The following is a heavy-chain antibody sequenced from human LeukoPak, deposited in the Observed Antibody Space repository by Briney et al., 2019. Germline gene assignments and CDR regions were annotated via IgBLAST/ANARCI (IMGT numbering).Heavy chain of an antibody. Sequence: PSETLSLTCTVSGGSISSYYWSWIRQPAGKGLEWIGRIYTSGSTNYNPSLKSRVTMSVDTSKNQFSLKLSSVTAADTAVYYCARDAYYYGHPVSWFDPWGQGTLVTVSS. V-gene: IGHV4-4*07. CDR2: IYTSGST. CDR1: GGSISSYY. CDR3: ARDAYYYGHPVSWFDP. D-gene: IGHD3-10*01. J-gene: IGHJ5*02.